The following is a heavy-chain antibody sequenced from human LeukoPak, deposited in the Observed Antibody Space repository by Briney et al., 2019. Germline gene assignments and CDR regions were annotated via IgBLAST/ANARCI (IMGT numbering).Heavy chain of an antibody. D-gene: IGHD4-17*01. J-gene: IGHJ4*02. CDR3: VKGRNDYGDAALNY. CDR2: ISGSGGNT. CDR1: GFTFSTYA. V-gene: IGHV3-23*01. Sequence: GGSLRLSCAASGFTFSTYAMSWVRQAPGKGLEWVSSISGSGGNTYYADSVKGRFTISRDNSKNTLYLQMNSLRAEDTAGYYCVKGRNDYGDAALNYWGQGTLVTVSS.